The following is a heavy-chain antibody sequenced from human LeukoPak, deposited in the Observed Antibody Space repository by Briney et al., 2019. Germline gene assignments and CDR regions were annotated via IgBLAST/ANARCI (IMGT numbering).Heavy chain of an antibody. J-gene: IGHJ5*02. V-gene: IGHV1-2*02. CDR2: INPNSGGT. D-gene: IGHD1-26*01. Sequence: GASVKVSCKASGYTFTCYYMHWVRQAPGQGLEWMGWINPNSGGTNYAQKFQGRVTMTRDTSISTAYMELSRLRSDDTAVYYCARDRAIVGATTHWFDPWGQGTLVTVSS. CDR3: ARDRAIVGATTHWFDP. CDR1: GYTFTCYY.